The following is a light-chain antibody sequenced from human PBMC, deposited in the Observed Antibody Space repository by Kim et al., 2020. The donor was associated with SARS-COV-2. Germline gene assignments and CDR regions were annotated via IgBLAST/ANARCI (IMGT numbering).Light chain of an antibody. Sequence: EIVMTQSPATLSVSPGERATLSCRANQSISTNLAWYQQKPGQAPRLLIYGASTRATTIPARFSGSGSGTEFTLTISGLQSEDFAVYYCQHYDNWSMYTFGQGTKLEI. CDR3: QHYDNWSMYT. CDR1: QSISTN. J-gene: IGKJ2*01. CDR2: GAS. V-gene: IGKV3-15*01.